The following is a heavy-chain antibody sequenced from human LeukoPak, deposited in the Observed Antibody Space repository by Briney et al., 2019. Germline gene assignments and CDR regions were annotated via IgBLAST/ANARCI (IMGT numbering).Heavy chain of an antibody. CDR2: IYYTAST. CDR1: GGSISSYY. Sequence: SETLSLTCLVSGGSISSYYWSWIRQPPGKGLDWIGYIYYTASTNYNPSLKSRVTISVDTSKSQFSLKLSSVTAADTSVYYCPRVRGNYFPDYWGQGTLVTVSS. V-gene: IGHV4-59*01. CDR3: PRVRGNYFPDY. J-gene: IGHJ4*02. D-gene: IGHD4-11*01.